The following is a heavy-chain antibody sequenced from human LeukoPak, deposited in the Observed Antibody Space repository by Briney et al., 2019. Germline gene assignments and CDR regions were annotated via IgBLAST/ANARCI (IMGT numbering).Heavy chain of an antibody. J-gene: IGHJ5*02. CDR3: ARVTSVGGSGSYYNWFDP. CDR2: ISAYNGNT. D-gene: IGHD3-10*01. CDR1: GYTFTSYG. V-gene: IGHV1-18*01. Sequence: ASVKVSCKASGYTFTSYGISWVRHAPGQGLEWMGWISAYNGNTNYAQKLQGRVTMTTDTSTSTAYMELRSLRSDDTAVYYCARVTSVGGSGSYYNWFDPWGQGTLVTVSS.